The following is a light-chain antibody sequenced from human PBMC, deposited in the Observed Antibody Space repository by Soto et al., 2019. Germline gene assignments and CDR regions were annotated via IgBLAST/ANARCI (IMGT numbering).Light chain of an antibody. V-gene: IGLV2-14*01. CDR3: CSYTRSGTLI. CDR2: DVS. Sequence: QSVLTQPASVSGSPGQSITISCVGTRSDIGDYNYVSWYQQHPGKVPKVIIYDVSNRPSGVSYRFSGTKSGNTASLTVSGLQAEDEADYYCCSYTRSGTLIFGTGT. CDR1: RSDIGDYNY. J-gene: IGLJ1*01.